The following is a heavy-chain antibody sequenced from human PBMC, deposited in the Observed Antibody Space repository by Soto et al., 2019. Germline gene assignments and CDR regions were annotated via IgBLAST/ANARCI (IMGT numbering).Heavy chain of an antibody. CDR2: IYYSGST. J-gene: IGHJ6*02. CDR3: ARDRAGYCSGGSCINYYYYGMDV. CDR1: GGSISSYY. V-gene: IGHV4-59*01. Sequence: SETLSLTCTVSGGSISSYYWSWIRQPPGKGLEWIGYIYYSGSTNYNPSLKSRVTISVDTSKNRFSLKLSSVTAADTAVYYCARDRAGYCSGGSCINYYYYGMDVWGQGTTVTVSS. D-gene: IGHD2-15*01.